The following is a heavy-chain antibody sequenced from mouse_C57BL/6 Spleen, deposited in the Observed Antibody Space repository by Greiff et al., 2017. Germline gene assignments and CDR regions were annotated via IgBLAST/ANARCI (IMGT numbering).Heavy chain of an antibody. J-gene: IGHJ2*01. D-gene: IGHD4-1*01. V-gene: IGHV1-15*01. Sequence: QVQLQQSGAELVRPGASVTLSCKASGYTFTDYEMHWVKQTPVHGLEWIGAIDPETGGTAYNQKFKGKAILTADKSSSTAYMELRSLTSEDSAVYYCTRKLGRGNYYLDYWGQGTTLTVSS. CDR3: TRKLGRGNYYLDY. CDR1: GYTFTDYE. CDR2: IDPETGGT.